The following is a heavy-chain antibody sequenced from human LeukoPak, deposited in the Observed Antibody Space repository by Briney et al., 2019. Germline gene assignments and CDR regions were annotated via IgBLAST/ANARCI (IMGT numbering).Heavy chain of an antibody. Sequence: SETLSLTCTVSGYSISSGYYWGWIRQPPGKGLEWIGSIYHSGSTYYSPSLKSRVTISVDTSKNQFSLKLSSVTAADTAVYYCARDLPKGPRLGELWDYWGQGTLVTVSS. V-gene: IGHV4-38-2*02. CDR2: IYHSGST. J-gene: IGHJ4*02. CDR3: ARDLPKGPRLGELWDY. CDR1: GYSISSGYY. D-gene: IGHD3-16*01.